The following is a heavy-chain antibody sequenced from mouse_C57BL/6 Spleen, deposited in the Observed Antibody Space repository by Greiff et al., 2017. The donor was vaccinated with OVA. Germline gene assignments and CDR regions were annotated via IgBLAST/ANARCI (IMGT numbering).Heavy chain of an antibody. CDR3: AEGAY. V-gene: IGHV1-82*01. CDR2: IYPGDGDT. J-gene: IGHJ3*01. CDR1: GYAFSRSW. Sequence: VQLQPSGPELVKPGASVKISRKASGYAFSRSWLNWVKQRPGKGLEWIGRIYPGDGDTNYNGKFKGKATLTADKSSSTAYMQLSSLTSEDSAVYFCAEGAYWGKGTLVTVSA.